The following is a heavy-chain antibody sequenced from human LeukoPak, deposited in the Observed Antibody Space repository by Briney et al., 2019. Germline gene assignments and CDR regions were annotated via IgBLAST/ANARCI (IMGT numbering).Heavy chain of an antibody. V-gene: IGHV3-7*01. CDR1: EFTFSTYW. D-gene: IGHD3-22*01. CDR3: ARETMIVRNPAFDI. Sequence: PGGSLRLSCAASEFTFSTYWMSWVRQAPGKGLEWVANIKEDGTEKYYVGPVKGRFTISRDNAKNSLYLQMNSLRAEDTAVYYCARETMIVRNPAFDIWGQGTMVTVSS. CDR2: IKEDGTEK. J-gene: IGHJ3*02.